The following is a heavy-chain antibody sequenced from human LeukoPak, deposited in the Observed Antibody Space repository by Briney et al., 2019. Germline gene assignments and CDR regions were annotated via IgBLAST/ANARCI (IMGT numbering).Heavy chain of an antibody. V-gene: IGHV3-21*01. CDR2: ISPDSGYI. J-gene: IGHJ4*02. CDR1: GFTFSSHS. Sequence: GGSLRLSGAASGFTFSSHSLMWVRQAPGKGLEGVSSISPDSGYIYYADSVKGRFTISRDNAENSLFLQMNSLGAEDTAVYYCAPFSAVTHYYFDYWGQGTLVTVSS. D-gene: IGHD6-13*01. CDR3: APFSAVTHYYFDY.